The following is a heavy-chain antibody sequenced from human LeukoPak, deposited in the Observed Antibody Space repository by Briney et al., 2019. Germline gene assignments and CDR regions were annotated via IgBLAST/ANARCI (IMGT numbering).Heavy chain of an antibody. Sequence: SETLSLTCTVSGDSISAKYWNWIRQPPGKGLEWVAFIYYNGRPKYNPSLQSRVSISIDTSTNQFSLRLTSVTAADTAIYYCARGTASFDYWGPGTRSPSPQ. V-gene: IGHV4-59*01. J-gene: IGHJ4*02. CDR3: ARGTASFDY. CDR2: IYYNGRP. CDR1: GDSISAKY.